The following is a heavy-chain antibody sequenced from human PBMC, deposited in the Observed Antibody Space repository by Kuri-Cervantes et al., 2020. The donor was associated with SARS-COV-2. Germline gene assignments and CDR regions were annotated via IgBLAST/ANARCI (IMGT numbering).Heavy chain of an antibody. CDR2: ISYDGSNK. CDR1: GFTFSSYA. Sequence: GESLKISCAASGFTFSSYAMHWVRQAPGKGLEWVAVISYDGSNKYYADSVKGRFTISRDNSKNTLYLQMNSLRAEDTAVYYCASQYCSGGSCYSGYYYGMDDWGQGTTVTVSS. J-gene: IGHJ6*02. D-gene: IGHD2-15*01. V-gene: IGHV3-30-3*01. CDR3: ASQYCSGGSCYSGYYYGMDD.